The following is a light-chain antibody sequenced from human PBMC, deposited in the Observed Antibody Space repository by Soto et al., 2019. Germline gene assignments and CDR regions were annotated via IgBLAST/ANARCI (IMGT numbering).Light chain of an antibody. J-gene: IGLJ3*02. V-gene: IGLV2-11*01. CDR3: CSYAGHSLRV. Sequence: QSALTQPRSVSGSPGQSVTISSTGSSSDVGGSNFVSWYQQHPVKAPKLVIYDVSKRPSGVPDRFSGSKSGNTASLTISGLQAEDEADYYCCSYAGHSLRVFGGGTKRTVL. CDR2: DVS. CDR1: SSDVGGSNF.